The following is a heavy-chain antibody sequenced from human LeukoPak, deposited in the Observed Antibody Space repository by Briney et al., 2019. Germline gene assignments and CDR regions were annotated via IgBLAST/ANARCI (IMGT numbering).Heavy chain of an antibody. V-gene: IGHV3-21*01. J-gene: IGHJ6*02. CDR3: ARDRELRYCSSTTCYNYFAMDV. CDR2: ITSSSYI. Sequence: PGGSLRLSCAASGFTFSSYSMNWVRQTPGKGLEWVSSITSSSYIYYADSVKGRFTISRDNAKNSLYLQMSSLRAEDTALYYCARDRELRYCSSTTCYNYFAMDVWGQGTTVTVSS. D-gene: IGHD2-2*02. CDR1: GFTFSSYS.